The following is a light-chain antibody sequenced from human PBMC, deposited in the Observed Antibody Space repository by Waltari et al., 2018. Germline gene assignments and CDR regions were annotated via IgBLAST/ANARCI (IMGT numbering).Light chain of an antibody. Sequence: ALTQPPSVSGSPGQSITISCPGTSTNLGISNLFSWYQQHPGKAPKLIIYEVNKWPSGISSRFSGSKSGNTASLTISGLQAEDEADYYCCSYAGDGIVMFGGGTKL. V-gene: IGLV2-23*02. CDR2: EVN. J-gene: IGLJ3*02. CDR3: CSYAGDGIVM. CDR1: STNLGISNL.